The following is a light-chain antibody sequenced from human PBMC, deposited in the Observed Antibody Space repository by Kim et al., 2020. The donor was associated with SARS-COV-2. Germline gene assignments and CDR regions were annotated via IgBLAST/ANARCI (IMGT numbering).Light chain of an antibody. V-gene: IGLV2-14*03. CDR2: DVT. J-gene: IGLJ3*02. CDR1: FTDVGSYNY. CDR3: SSYSFSSTWV. Sequence: QSALTQPASVSGSPGQSITVSCTGTFTDVGSYNYVSWYQQHPGKVPRLIIYDVTKRPSGVSNRLSGSKSGNTASLTISGLQAEDEADYYCSSYSFSSTWVFGGGTQLTVL.